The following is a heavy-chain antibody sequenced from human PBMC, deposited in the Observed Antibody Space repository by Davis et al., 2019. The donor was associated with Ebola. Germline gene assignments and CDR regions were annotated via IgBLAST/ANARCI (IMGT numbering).Heavy chain of an antibody. D-gene: IGHD2-15*01. CDR1: GGSVSSGSYY. J-gene: IGHJ4*02. Sequence: SETLSLTCTVSGGSVSSGSYYWSWIRQPPGKGLEWIGEINHSGSTNYNPSLKSRVTISVDTSKNQFSLKLSSVTAADTAVYYCARGRWFDYWGQGTLVTVSS. CDR2: INHSGST. CDR3: ARGRWFDY. V-gene: IGHV4-61*01.